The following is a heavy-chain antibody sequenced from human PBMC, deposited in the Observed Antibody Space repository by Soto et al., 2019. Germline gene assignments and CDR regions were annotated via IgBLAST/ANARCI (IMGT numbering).Heavy chain of an antibody. CDR1: GGSFSGYY. CDR3: ARAYRPPYYGSGVYYFDY. CDR2: INHSGST. V-gene: IGHV4-34*01. Sequence: PSETLSLTCAVYGGSFSGYYWSWIRQPPGKGLEWIGEINHSGSTNYNPSLKSRVTISVDTSKNQFSLKLSSVTAADTAVYYRARAYRPPYYGSGVYYFDYWGQGTLVTVSS. J-gene: IGHJ4*02. D-gene: IGHD3-10*01.